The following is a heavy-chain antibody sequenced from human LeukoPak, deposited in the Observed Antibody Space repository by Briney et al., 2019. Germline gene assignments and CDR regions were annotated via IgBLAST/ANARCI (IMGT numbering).Heavy chain of an antibody. CDR1: GYTFTNYG. CDR3: ARTPTANIVLVKADFFEV. V-gene: IGHV1-18*04. Sequence: ASVKVSCKASGYTFTNYGLGWVRQAPGQGLEWTGWISAHNGDTNYAQNFQDRVTMATDTSTTTTYMELRSLRSDDTAVYYCARTPTANIVLVKADFFEVWGQGTLVTVSS. CDR2: ISAHNGDT. J-gene: IGHJ4*02. D-gene: IGHD2-8*02.